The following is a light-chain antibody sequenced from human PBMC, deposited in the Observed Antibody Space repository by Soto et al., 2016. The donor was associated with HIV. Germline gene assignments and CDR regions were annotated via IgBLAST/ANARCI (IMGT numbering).Light chain of an antibody. Sequence: AIRMTQSPSSLSASTGDRVTITCRASQGISSHLAWYQQKPGKAPELLIYTASILQSGVPSRFSGSGSGTDFSLIISCLQSEDFATYYCQQYYSYPXTFGQGTKLEIK. CDR2: TAS. V-gene: IGKV1-8*01. CDR3: QQYYSYPXT. CDR1: QGISSH. J-gene: IGKJ2*01.